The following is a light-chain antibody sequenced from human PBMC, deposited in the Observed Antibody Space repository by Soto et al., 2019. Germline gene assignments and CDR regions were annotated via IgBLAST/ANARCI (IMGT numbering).Light chain of an antibody. Sequence: QSALTQPASLSGSPGQSITISCTGTSSDIGAYDYVSWFQQHPGKAPKLMISEVNNRPSGVSNRFSGSKSGNTAYLTISGLQVEDEAEYYCSSYTTTTTRLVFGGGTKVTVL. CDR3: SSYTTTTTRLV. J-gene: IGLJ3*02. V-gene: IGLV2-14*01. CDR1: SSDIGAYDY. CDR2: EVN.